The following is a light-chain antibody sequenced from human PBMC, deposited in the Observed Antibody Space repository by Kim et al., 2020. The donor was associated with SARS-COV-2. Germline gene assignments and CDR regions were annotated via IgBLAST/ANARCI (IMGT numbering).Light chain of an antibody. CDR1: QDISNF. Sequence: DIQMTQSPSSLSASVGDRVTITCRASQDISNFLAWYHYKPGKPPKLLMYAASKLQPGVPSRFSGSGSGIEFTVTISSLQPDDVGTYYCQKYNTVPPTFGPGTKVDIK. J-gene: IGKJ3*01. V-gene: IGKV1-27*01. CDR2: AAS. CDR3: QKYNTVPPT.